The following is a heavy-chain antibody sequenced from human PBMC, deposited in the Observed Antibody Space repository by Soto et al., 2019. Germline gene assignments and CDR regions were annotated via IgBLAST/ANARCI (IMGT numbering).Heavy chain of an antibody. Sequence: PSETLSLTCAVSGGSISSSNWWSWVRQPPGKGLEWIGEIYHSGSTNYNPSLQSRVTISVDKSKNQFSLKLSSVTAADTAVYYCARDPTGSLYFDYWGQGTLVTVSS. D-gene: IGHD3-16*02. CDR1: GGSISSSNW. CDR2: IYHSGST. V-gene: IGHV4-4*02. CDR3: ARDPTGSLYFDY. J-gene: IGHJ4*02.